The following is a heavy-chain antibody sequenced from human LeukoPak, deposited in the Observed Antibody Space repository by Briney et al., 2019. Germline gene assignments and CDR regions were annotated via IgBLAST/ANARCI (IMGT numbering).Heavy chain of an antibody. J-gene: IGHJ4*02. V-gene: IGHV3-7*04. CDR3: ARGIEEWLYLYY. CDR2: MNRDGSEK. D-gene: IGHD3-3*01. Sequence: GGSLRLSCAASGFTFAPYWMTWVRQAPGKGLEYVATMNRDGSEKYYVDSVKGRFTISRNNSKNSLYLQMDSLRAEDTAVYYCARGIEEWLYLYYWGQGALVTVAS. CDR1: GFTFAPYW.